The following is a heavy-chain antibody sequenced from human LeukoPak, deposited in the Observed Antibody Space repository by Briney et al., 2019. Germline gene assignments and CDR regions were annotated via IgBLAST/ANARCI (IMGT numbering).Heavy chain of an antibody. Sequence: GASVKVSFKASGYTFTSYGISWVRQAPGQGLEWMGWISAYNGNTNYAQKLQGRVTMTTDTSTSTAYMELRSLRSDDTAVYYCARGHCSSTSCPTTNWFDPWGQGTLVTVSS. CDR1: GYTFTSYG. D-gene: IGHD2-2*01. J-gene: IGHJ5*02. CDR2: ISAYNGNT. V-gene: IGHV1-18*01. CDR3: ARGHCSSTSCPTTNWFDP.